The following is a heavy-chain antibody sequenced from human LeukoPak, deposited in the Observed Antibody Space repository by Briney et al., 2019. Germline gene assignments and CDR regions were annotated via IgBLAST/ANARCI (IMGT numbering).Heavy chain of an antibody. Sequence: ASVKVSCKASGYTFTEYGVTWVRQAPGQGLEWMGWISAYNGDTDYAQKFQGRVTMTTDTSTSTAYLDFRSLTSDDTAVYYCARDSRHFDWTHRLLFWGQGTRVTVSS. J-gene: IGHJ4*02. CDR2: ISAYNGDT. D-gene: IGHD3-9*01. V-gene: IGHV1-18*01. CDR1: GYTFTEYG. CDR3: ARDSRHFDWTHRLLF.